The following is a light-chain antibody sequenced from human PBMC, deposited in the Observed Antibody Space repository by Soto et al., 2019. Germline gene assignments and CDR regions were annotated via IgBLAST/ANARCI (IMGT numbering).Light chain of an antibody. CDR3: QQYESLPLT. V-gene: IGKV1-33*01. J-gene: IGKJ5*01. CDR1: HDINKN. CDR2: DAS. Sequence: IQMTQYPSSLSASVGDRVTITCQASHDINKNLIWYQQKPGKAPKLLIYDASDLETGVPSRFSGSGSGTGFTFTISSLQPEDFATYYCQQYESLPLTFGQGTRLEIK.